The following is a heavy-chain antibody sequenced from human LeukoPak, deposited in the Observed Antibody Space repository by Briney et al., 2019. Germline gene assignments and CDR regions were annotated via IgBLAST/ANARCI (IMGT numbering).Heavy chain of an antibody. D-gene: IGHD6-13*01. V-gene: IGHV5-51*01. J-gene: IGHJ4*02. CDR1: GYTFTSYW. Sequence: GESPNISCKGFGYTFTSYWIGWVRQMPGKGLEWMGIIYPGDSDTRYSPSFQGQVTISADKSISTAYLQWSSLKASDTAMYYCARLPQSSSWSFDYWGQGTLVTVSS. CDR3: ARLPQSSSWSFDY. CDR2: IYPGDSDT.